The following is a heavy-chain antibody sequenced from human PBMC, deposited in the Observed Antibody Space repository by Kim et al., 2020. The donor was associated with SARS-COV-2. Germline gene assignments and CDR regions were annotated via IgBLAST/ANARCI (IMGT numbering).Heavy chain of an antibody. V-gene: IGHV3-11*06. CDR3: ARNEYYYDSTGGFDY. J-gene: IGHJ4*02. D-gene: IGHD3-22*01. Sequence: DSGKGPFTISRDNAKNSLYLQMNSLRAEDTAVYYCARNEYYYDSTGGFDYWGQGTLVTVSS.